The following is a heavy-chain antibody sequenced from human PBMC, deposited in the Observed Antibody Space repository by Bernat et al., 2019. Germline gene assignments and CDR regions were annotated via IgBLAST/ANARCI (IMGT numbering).Heavy chain of an antibody. Sequence: QVTLKESGPVLVKPTETLTLTCTVPGFSLSNARMGVSWIRQPPGKALEWLAHIFSNDEKSYSTSLKSRLTISKDTSKSQVVLTMTNMDPVDTATYYCARGYSSGWYLYYYMDVWGKGTTVTVSS. V-gene: IGHV2-26*01. J-gene: IGHJ6*03. CDR2: IFSNDEK. CDR3: ARGYSSGWYLYYYMDV. CDR1: GFSLSNARMG. D-gene: IGHD6-19*01.